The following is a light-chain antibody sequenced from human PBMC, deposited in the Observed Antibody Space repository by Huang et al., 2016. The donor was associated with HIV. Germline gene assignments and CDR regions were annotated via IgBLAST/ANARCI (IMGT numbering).Light chain of an antibody. J-gene: IGKJ2*01. V-gene: IGKV2-28*01. CDR2: LAS. CDR3: MQGLQTPPT. Sequence: EIVMTQSPLSLPVSPGQPASISCTSSQNLLHSSGHNRLDWYLQKPGQSPQLLIFLASNRASGVPDKFTGSGSGSNFTLSINKVQPDDVGIYYCMQGLQTPPTCGQGTKLEI. CDR1: QNLLHSSGHNR.